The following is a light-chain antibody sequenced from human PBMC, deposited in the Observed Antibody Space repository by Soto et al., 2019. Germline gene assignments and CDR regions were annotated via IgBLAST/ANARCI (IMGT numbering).Light chain of an antibody. V-gene: IGKV1-39*01. Sequence: DIQMTQSPSSLSASVADRVTITCRASQSIRRSLNWYQQKPGKAPKLLIYAASSLQSGVPSRFSGSGSGTDFTLTISCLQSEDFATYYCQQYYSFPWTFGQGTKVDIK. CDR1: QSIRRS. CDR2: AAS. J-gene: IGKJ1*01. CDR3: QQYYSFPWT.